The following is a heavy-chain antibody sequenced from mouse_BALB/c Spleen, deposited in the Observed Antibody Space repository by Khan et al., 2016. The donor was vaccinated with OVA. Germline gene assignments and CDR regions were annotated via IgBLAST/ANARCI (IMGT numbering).Heavy chain of an antibody. D-gene: IGHD1-1*01. J-gene: IGHJ3*01. CDR1: GFSLSNYG. V-gene: IGHV2-9*02. CDR2: IWAGGST. Sequence: QVQLKESGPGLVAPSQTLSITCTVSGFSLSNYGVHWVRQPPGKGLEWLGVIWAGGSTNHNSALLSSLSIRTDDSKSHVFLHLNSLQTDDTAMYYWARAFDNGAWFAYWGQGTLVTVSA. CDR3: ARAFDNGAWFAY.